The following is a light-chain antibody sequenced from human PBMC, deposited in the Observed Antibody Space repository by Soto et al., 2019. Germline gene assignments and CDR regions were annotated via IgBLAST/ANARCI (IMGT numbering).Light chain of an antibody. J-gene: IGLJ2*01. CDR2: FGS. V-gene: IGLV1-44*01. Sequence: QLVLTQPPSASGTPGQRVTIPCSGSSSNIGSNFVNWYQQLPGTAPKLLIFFGSHRPSGVSDRFSGSKSGSSASLAISGIQSEDEAEYYCSAWDDSLNGVVFGGGTKLTVL. CDR1: SSNIGSNF. CDR3: SAWDDSLNGVV.